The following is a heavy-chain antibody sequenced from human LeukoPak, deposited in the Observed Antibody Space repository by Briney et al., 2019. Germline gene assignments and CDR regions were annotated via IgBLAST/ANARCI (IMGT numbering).Heavy chain of an antibody. V-gene: IGHV4-39*07. CDR2: IYYSGST. CDR1: GGSISSSSYY. D-gene: IGHD6-13*01. J-gene: IGHJ3*02. Sequence: PSETLSLTCTVSGGSISSSSYYWGWIRQPPGKGLEWIGSIYYSGSTYYNPSLKSRVTISVDTSKNQFSLKLSSVTAADTAVYYCARRYSSSWYRSSDAFDIWGQGTMVTVSS. CDR3: ARRYSSSWYRSSDAFDI.